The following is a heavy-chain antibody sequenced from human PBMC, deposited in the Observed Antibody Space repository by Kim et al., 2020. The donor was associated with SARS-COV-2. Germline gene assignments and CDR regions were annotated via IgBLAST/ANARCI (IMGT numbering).Heavy chain of an antibody. D-gene: IGHD2-21*01. CDR2: IKSKTNGGTT. V-gene: IGHV3-15*01. J-gene: IGHJ3*01. Sequence: GGSLRLSCAASGFTFSNSWMNWVRQAPGKGREGVARIKSKTNGGTTGYVAPGKGRFTISRDDSKYKLYLQMNSLKTEDTAVYYCTSDLGASCAGECYSHVWGQGTTVTVSS. CDR3: TSDLGASCAGECYSHV. CDR1: GFTFSNSW.